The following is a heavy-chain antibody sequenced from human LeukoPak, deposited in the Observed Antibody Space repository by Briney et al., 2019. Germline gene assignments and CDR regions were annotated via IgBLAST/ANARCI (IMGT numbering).Heavy chain of an antibody. CDR2: INPSGGST. CDR3: ARDEENTAASPYFDY. CDR1: GYTFTSYY. D-gene: IGHD5-18*01. Sequence: ASVTVSFKASGYTFTSYYMHWVRQAPGQGLEWMGIINPSGGSTSYAQKFQGRVTMTRDTSTSTVYMELSSLRSEDTAVYYCARDEENTAASPYFDYWGQGTLVTVSS. J-gene: IGHJ4*02. V-gene: IGHV1-46*01.